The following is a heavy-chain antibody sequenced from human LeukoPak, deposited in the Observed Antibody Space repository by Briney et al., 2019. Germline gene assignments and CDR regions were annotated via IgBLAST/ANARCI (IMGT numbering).Heavy chain of an antibody. D-gene: IGHD2-2*01. J-gene: IGHJ5*02. CDR3: ARADVVVPAAMGYNWFDP. CDR1: GGTFSSYA. Sequence: SVKVSCKASGGTFSSYAISWVRQAPGQGLEWMGRIIPILGIANYAQKFQGRVTITADKSTSTAYMELSSLRSEDTAVYYCARADVVVPAAMGYNWFDPWGQGTLVTVSS. CDR2: IIPILGIA. V-gene: IGHV1-69*04.